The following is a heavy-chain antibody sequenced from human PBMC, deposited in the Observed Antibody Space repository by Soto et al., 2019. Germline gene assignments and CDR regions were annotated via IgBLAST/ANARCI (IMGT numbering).Heavy chain of an antibody. CDR1: GFTFSSYA. CDR2: ISGSGGST. Sequence: PGGSLRLSCAASGFTFSSYAMSWVRQAPGKGLEWVSAISGSGGSTYYADSVKGRFTISRDNSKNTLYLQMNSLRAEDTAVYYCAKGTHPSPTTSGITIFGVAHYYYYGMDVWGQGTTVTVSS. V-gene: IGHV3-23*01. D-gene: IGHD3-3*01. J-gene: IGHJ6*02. CDR3: AKGTHPSPTTSGITIFGVAHYYYYGMDV.